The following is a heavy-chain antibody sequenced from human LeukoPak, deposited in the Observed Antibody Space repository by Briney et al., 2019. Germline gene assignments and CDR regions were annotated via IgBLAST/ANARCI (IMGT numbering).Heavy chain of an antibody. CDR3: ARGRRDGYNLRHFDY. CDR1: GGSISSSNW. V-gene: IGHV4-4*02. J-gene: IGHJ4*02. Sequence: SETLSLTCAVSGGSISSSNWWSWVRQPPGKGLEWIGEIYHSGSTNYNPSLKSRVTISVDTSKNQFSLKVRSVTAADTAVYYCARGRRDGYNLRHFDYWGQGTLVTVSS. D-gene: IGHD5-24*01. CDR2: IYHSGST.